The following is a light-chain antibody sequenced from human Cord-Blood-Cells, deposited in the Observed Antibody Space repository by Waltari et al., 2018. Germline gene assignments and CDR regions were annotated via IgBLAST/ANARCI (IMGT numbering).Light chain of an antibody. V-gene: IGLV2-23*01. Sequence: QSALTQPASVSGPPGPSITISCTGTSSDVGSYNLVSWYQPHPGKDPKIMIYEGSKRPSGVSNLFSGSKYGNTASLTIAGLQAEDEADYYCCSYAGSSTYVFGTGTKVTVL. CDR1: SSDVGSYNL. CDR2: EGS. CDR3: CSYAGSSTYV. J-gene: IGLJ1*01.